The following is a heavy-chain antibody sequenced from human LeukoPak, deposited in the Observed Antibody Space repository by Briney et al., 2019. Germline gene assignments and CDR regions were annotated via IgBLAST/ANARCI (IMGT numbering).Heavy chain of an antibody. CDR3: AKEHYYETSALPGEY. CDR2: ISHDGSTK. Sequence: GRSLRLSCAASGFTFSSYGMHWVRQAPGKGLEWVSVISHDGSTKYYADSVKSRFTISRDNSKNTLYLKMISLRADDTAVYYCAKEHYYETSALPGEYWGQGTLVTVSP. V-gene: IGHV3-30*18. CDR1: GFTFSSYG. D-gene: IGHD3-22*01. J-gene: IGHJ4*02.